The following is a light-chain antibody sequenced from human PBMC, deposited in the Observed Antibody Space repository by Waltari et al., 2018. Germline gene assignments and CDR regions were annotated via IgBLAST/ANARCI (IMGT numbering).Light chain of an antibody. CDR1: QSVNTY. CDR3: QHHVRLPAT. V-gene: IGKV3-20*01. Sequence: IVLTQSPGTLSLSPGDRATLSCRDSQSVNTYLAWYQQKPGQAPRLLIYGAYTRAAGIPDRFRGSGFGTDFSLTISRLEAEDFAVYYCQHHVRLPATFGQGTKVEIK. J-gene: IGKJ1*01. CDR2: GAY.